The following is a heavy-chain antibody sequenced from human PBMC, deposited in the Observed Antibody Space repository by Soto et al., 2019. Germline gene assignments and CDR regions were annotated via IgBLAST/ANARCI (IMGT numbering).Heavy chain of an antibody. J-gene: IGHJ5*02. V-gene: IGHV1-18*01. CDR3: AREGVGYCSSTSCYALAWFDP. D-gene: IGHD2-2*01. CDR2: ISAYNGNT. Sequence: ASVKVSCKASGYTFTSYGISWVRQAPGQGLEWMGWISAYNGNTNYAQKLQGRVTVTTDTSTSTAYMELRSLRSDDTAVYYCAREGVGYCSSTSCYALAWFDPWGKGTLVTVSS. CDR1: GYTFTSYG.